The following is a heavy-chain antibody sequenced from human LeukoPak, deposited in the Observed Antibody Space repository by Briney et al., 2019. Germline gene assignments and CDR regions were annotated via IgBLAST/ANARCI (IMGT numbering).Heavy chain of an antibody. D-gene: IGHD6-13*01. CDR3: ARDQGIAAAANHFDY. Sequence: SVKVSCKASGYTFTSYGISWVRQAPGQGLEWMGGIIPIFGTANYAQKFQGRVTITADESTSTAYMELSSLRSEDTAVYYCARDQGIAAAANHFDYWGQGTLVTVSS. CDR2: IIPIFGTA. J-gene: IGHJ4*02. V-gene: IGHV1-69*13. CDR1: GYTFTSYG.